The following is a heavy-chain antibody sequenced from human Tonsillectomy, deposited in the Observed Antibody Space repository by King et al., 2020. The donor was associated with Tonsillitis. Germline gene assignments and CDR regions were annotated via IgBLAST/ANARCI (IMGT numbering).Heavy chain of an antibody. J-gene: IGHJ3*01. CDR1: VGTFSSYA. D-gene: IGHD3-22*01. Sequence: QLVQSGAEVKKPGSSVKVSCKASVGTFSSYALSWVRQTPGQGLEWMGGIIPIFGTANYAQKFQGRVTITADESTSTAYMELSSLTSEDTAVYYCAGDYRDYYDSSGFQGAFDFWGQGTMVTVSS. CDR3: AGDYRDYYDSSGFQGAFDF. V-gene: IGHV1-69*01. CDR2: IIPIFGTA.